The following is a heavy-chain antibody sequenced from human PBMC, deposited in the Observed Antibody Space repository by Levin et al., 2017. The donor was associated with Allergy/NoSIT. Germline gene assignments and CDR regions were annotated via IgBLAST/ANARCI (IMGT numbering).Heavy chain of an antibody. CDR1: GYTFASYT. CDR2: ISPYNGNT. D-gene: IGHD2-2*01. V-gene: IGHV1-18*01. J-gene: IGHJ6*03. CDR3: ARAEVVVGSPTISFDRDV. Sequence: ASVKVSCKASGYTFASYTISWVRQAPGQGLEWMGWISPYNGNTNYAQKVQGRVTMTTDTSTNTAYMEVRSLRSGDTAVYYCARAEVVVGSPTISFDRDVWGKGTTVTVSS.